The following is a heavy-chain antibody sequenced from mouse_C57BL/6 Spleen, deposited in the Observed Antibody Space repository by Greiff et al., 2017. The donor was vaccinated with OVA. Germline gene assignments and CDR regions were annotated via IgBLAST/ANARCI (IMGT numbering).Heavy chain of an antibody. V-gene: IGHV1-76*01. Sequence: VQLVESGAELVRPGASVKLSCKASGYTFTDYYINWVKQRPGQGLEWIARIYPGSGNTYYNEKFKGKATLTAEKSSSTAYMQLSSLTSEDSAVYFCARSDGPGWYFDVWGTGTTVTVSS. J-gene: IGHJ1*03. CDR2: IYPGSGNT. CDR1: GYTFTDYY. D-gene: IGHD2-3*01. CDR3: ARSDGPGWYFDV.